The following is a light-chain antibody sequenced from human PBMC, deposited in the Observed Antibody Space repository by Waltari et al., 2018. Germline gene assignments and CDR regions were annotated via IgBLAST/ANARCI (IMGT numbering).Light chain of an antibody. V-gene: IGLV1-40*01. Sequence: QSVLTQPPSVSGAPGQRVTISCTGSRSNPGANYDVHWYQHFPGRVPKLLIYMNTDRPSGVPDRISASKSGTSASLVISGLQAEDEADYYCQSYDSRLTAWVFGGGTKLTVL. CDR1: RSNPGANYD. CDR3: QSYDSRLTAWV. J-gene: IGLJ3*02. CDR2: MNT.